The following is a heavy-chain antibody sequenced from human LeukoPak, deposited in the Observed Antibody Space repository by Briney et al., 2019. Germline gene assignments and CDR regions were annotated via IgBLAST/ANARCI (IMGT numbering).Heavy chain of an antibody. CDR3: ARVGGDHPLSYFDY. V-gene: IGHV4-4*07. J-gene: IGHJ4*02. D-gene: IGHD1-26*01. CDR1: GGSISSYY. CDR2: IYTSGST. Sequence: PSETLSLTCTVSGGSISSYYWSWIRQPAGKGLEWIGRIYTSGSTNYNPSLKSRVTISVDKSKSQFSLKLSSVTAADTAVYYCARVGGDHPLSYFDYWGQGTLVTVSS.